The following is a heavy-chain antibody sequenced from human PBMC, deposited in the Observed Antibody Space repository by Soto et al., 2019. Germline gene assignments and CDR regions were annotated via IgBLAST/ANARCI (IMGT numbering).Heavy chain of an antibody. CDR1: GFTFSSYG. Sequence: GGSLRLSCAASGFTFSSYGMHWVRQAPGKGLEWVAVISYDGSNKYYADSVKGRFTISRDNSENTLYLQMNSLRAEDTAVYYCAKLYGEDFDYWGQGTLVTVSS. CDR3: AKLYGEDFDY. D-gene: IGHD4-17*01. J-gene: IGHJ4*02. V-gene: IGHV3-30*18. CDR2: ISYDGSNK.